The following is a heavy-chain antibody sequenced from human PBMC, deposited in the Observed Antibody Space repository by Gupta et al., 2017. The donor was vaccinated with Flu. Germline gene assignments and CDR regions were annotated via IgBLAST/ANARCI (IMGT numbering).Heavy chain of an antibody. CDR2: MSSGGDSV. V-gene: IGHV3-48*04. D-gene: IGHD4-4*01. J-gene: IGHJ4*03. CDR1: SLSLTLHI. Sequence: ELRMGESVGTLVQPGGSLSISCSAASLSLTLHILNLVRQAPGKGLEWISHMSSGGDSVQYADSVRGRFTISRDNVKNSVYLQLASLRAEDTGIYYCVMGHYTIAWGQGTPVIISS. CDR3: VMGHYTIA.